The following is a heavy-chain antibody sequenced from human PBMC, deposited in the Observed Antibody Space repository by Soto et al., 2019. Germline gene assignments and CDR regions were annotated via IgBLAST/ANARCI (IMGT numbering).Heavy chain of an antibody. CDR3: ARTGDGHHDFLDY. CDR2: INQDGNED. D-gene: IGHD1-1*01. Sequence: GGSLRLSCAGSGFTFSSYWMNWVRQAPGKGLEWVANINQDGNEDNLLDSVKGRFTISRDNAKNSLFLQMNSLRVDDTAVYYCARTGDGHHDFLDYWGQGALVTVYS. CDR1: GFTFSSYW. J-gene: IGHJ4*02. V-gene: IGHV3-7*01.